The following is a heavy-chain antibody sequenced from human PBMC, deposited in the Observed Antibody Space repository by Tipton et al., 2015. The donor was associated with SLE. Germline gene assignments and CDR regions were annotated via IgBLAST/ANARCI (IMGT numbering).Heavy chain of an antibody. D-gene: IGHD6-19*01. CDR3: ASRIALAGTDYFQH. Sequence: TLSLTCSVSGGSISSSSHYWGWIRQPPGKGLDWIGSIYYSGSTYYNPSLKSRLTISVDTSKNQFSLNLRSVTAADTAVYYCASRIALAGTDYFQHWGQGTLVSVSS. V-gene: IGHV4-39*01. CDR2: IYYSGST. J-gene: IGHJ1*01. CDR1: GGSISSSSHY.